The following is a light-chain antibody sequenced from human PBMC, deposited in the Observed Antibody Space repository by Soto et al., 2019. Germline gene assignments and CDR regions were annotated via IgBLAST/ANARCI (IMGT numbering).Light chain of an antibody. V-gene: IGKV3-15*01. CDR1: EGVNNN. CDR2: SAS. J-gene: IGKJ2*01. CDR3: QQYDTGYT. Sequence: EIVMTQSPATLSVSPGERATLSCRASEGVNNNLAWYQQKPGQAPRLLIYSASSRAPRVPGRFSGSGSGTEFTLSISSLQSEDFAVYYCQQYDTGYTFGQGTKLDI.